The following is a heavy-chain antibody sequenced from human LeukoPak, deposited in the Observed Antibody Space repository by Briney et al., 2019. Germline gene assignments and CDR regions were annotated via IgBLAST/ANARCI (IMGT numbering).Heavy chain of an antibody. Sequence: SETLSLTCTVSGGSISSSSYYWGWIRQPPGKGLEWIGSIYYSGSTYYNPSLKSRVTISVDTSKNQFSLKLSSVTAADTAVYYCAREGGIAVAGKNPFDYWGQGTLVTVSS. D-gene: IGHD6-19*01. J-gene: IGHJ4*02. CDR2: IYYSGST. V-gene: IGHV4-39*07. CDR3: AREGGIAVAGKNPFDY. CDR1: GGSISSSSYY.